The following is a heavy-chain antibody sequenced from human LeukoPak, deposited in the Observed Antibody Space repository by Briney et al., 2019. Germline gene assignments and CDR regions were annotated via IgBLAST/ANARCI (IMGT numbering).Heavy chain of an antibody. CDR1: GFTFSTYR. CDR2: ISSSSSYI. V-gene: IGHV3-21*01. CDR3: ARDKDVYFDY. Sequence: GGSLRLSCVGAGFTFSTYRMNWVRQAPGKGLEWVSSISSSSSYIYYADSVKGRITISRDNAKNSLYLQMNSLRVEDTAVYYCARDKDVYFDYWGQGTLVTVSS. J-gene: IGHJ4*02.